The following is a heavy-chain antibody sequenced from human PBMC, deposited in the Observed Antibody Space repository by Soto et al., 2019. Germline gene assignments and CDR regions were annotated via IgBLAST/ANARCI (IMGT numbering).Heavy chain of an antibody. D-gene: IGHD1-1*01. J-gene: IGHJ4*02. CDR1: GGSISSYY. CDR3: ARGRYIPRRIPAQIDY. Sequence: PSETLSLTCTVSGGSISSYYWSWIRQPPGKGLEWIGYIYYSGSTNYNPSLKSRVTISVDTSKNQFSLKLSSVTAADTAVYYCARGRYIPRRIPAQIDYWGQGTLVTVSS. CDR2: IYYSGST. V-gene: IGHV4-59*01.